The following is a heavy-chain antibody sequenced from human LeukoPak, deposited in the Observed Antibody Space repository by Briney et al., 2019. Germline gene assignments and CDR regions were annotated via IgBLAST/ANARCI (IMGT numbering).Heavy chain of an antibody. Sequence: SETLSLTCTVSGGSISSYYWSWIRQPPGKGLEWIGYIYYSGSTNYNPSLKSRVTISVDTSKNQFSLNLSSVTAADTAVYYCARHSTSTSYYDAFDIWGQGTMVTVSS. CDR3: ARHSTSTSYYDAFDI. V-gene: IGHV4-59*08. D-gene: IGHD2-2*01. CDR2: IYYSGST. J-gene: IGHJ3*02. CDR1: GGSISSYY.